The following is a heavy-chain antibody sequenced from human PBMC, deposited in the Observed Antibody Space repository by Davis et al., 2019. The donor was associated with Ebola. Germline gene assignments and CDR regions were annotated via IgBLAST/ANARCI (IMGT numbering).Heavy chain of an antibody. J-gene: IGHJ6*03. CDR1: GFTFSSYW. V-gene: IGHV3-7*01. CDR3: ARANDYDFWSGYYHYYYYMDV. CDR2: IKQDGSEK. D-gene: IGHD3-3*01. Sequence: GESLKISCAASGFTFSSYWMSWVRQAPGKGLEWVANIKQDGSEKYYVDSVKGRFTISRDNAKNSLYLQMNSLRAEDTAVYYCARANDYDFWSGYYHYYYYMDVWGKGTTVTVSS.